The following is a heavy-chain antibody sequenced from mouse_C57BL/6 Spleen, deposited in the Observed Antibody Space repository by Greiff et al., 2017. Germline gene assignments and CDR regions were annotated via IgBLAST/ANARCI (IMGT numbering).Heavy chain of an antibody. V-gene: IGHV5-17*01. CDR1: GFTFSDYG. J-gene: IGHJ4*01. D-gene: IGHD3-2*02. Sequence: DVKLVESGGGLVKPGGSLKLSCAASGFTFSDYGMHWVRQAPEKGLEWVAYISSGSSTIYYADTVKGRFTISRDNAKNTLFLQMTSLRSEDTAMYYCARLTQGYYAMDYWGQGTSVTVSS. CDR3: ARLTQGYYAMDY. CDR2: ISSGSSTI.